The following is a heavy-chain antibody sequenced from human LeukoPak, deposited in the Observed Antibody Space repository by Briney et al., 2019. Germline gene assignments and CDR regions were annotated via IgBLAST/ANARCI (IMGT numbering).Heavy chain of an antibody. CDR1: GFNFNSYP. Sequence: PGGSLRLPCAASGFNFNSYPMHWVRQVPGRGPQWVALISYDGIDSYIADSVKGRFSISRDNSKNTLFLQMNSLRPEDTAVYYCARDRYTKNYFDALDLWGQGSTVTVSS. V-gene: IGHV3-30*04. CDR2: ISYDGIDS. CDR3: ARDRYTKNYFDALDL. D-gene: IGHD3-16*02. J-gene: IGHJ3*01.